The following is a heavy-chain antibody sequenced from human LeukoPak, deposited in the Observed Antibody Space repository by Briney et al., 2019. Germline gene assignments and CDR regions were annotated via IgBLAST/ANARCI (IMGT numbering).Heavy chain of an antibody. CDR3: AKRVEYSSSSGYFDY. V-gene: IGHV3-23*01. D-gene: IGHD6-6*01. Sequence: PGGSLRLSCAASGFTFSSYAMSWVRQAPGKGLEWVSAISGSGGSTYYADSVKGRFTISRDNSRNTLYLQMNSLRAEDTAVYYCAKRVEYSSSSGYFDYWGQGTLVTVSS. J-gene: IGHJ4*02. CDR2: ISGSGGST. CDR1: GFTFSSYA.